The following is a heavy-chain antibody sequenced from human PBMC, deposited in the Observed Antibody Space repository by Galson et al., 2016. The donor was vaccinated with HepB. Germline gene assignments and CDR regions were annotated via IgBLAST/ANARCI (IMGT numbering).Heavy chain of an antibody. Sequence: SVKVSCKASGYTFSSYGISWVRQAPGQGIEWMGWVSAYNGNTNYAQKFQDRVTMTTDTFTSTGYMELRSLRSDDTAVYYCDIVGFCSRDSCPDYYFDYWGQGTLVTVSS. D-gene: IGHD2-15*01. CDR1: GYTFSSYG. CDR3: DIVGFCSRDSCPDYYFDY. J-gene: IGHJ4*02. CDR2: VSAYNGNT. V-gene: IGHV1-18*04.